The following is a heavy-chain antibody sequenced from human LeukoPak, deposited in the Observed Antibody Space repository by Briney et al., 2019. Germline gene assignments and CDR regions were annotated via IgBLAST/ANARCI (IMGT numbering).Heavy chain of an antibody. V-gene: IGHV3-9*01. J-gene: IGHJ4*02. CDR1: GFTFDGYA. D-gene: IGHD2-2*01. CDR2: IGWNSGTI. Sequence: QTGGSLRLSCAASGFTFDGYAMHWVRQVPGKGLEWVSGIGWNSGTIAYADSVKGRFTISRDNAKNSLYLQMNSLRAEDTALYYCAKDGRVRTSPYWGYLDYWGQGTLVTVSS. CDR3: AKDGRVRTSPYWGYLDY.